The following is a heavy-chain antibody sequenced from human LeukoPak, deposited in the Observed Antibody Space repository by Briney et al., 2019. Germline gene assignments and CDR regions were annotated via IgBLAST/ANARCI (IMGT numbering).Heavy chain of an antibody. Sequence: GGSLRLSCTASTLTLNNYWMSGVRQAPGKGLEWVANIKQDGSEKYHVDSVKGRFTISRDNAKNSLYLQMNSLRAEDTAVYYCASRAGYTGSWSAFDYWGQGTLVTVSS. CDR3: ASRAGYTGSWSAFDY. J-gene: IGHJ4*02. CDR2: IKQDGSEK. V-gene: IGHV3-7*05. CDR1: TLTLNNYW. D-gene: IGHD6-13*01.